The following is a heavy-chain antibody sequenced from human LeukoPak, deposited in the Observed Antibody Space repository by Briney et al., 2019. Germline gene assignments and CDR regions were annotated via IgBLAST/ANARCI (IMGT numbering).Heavy chain of an antibody. V-gene: IGHV4-59*12. CDR3: AIPNSSWQRYFQH. CDR1: GGSISSYY. Sequence: SETLSLTCTVSGGSISSYYWSWIRQPPGKGLEWIGSIYYSGTTYYNPSLKSRVTISVDTSKNQFSLKLSSVTAADTAVYFCAIPNSSWQRYFQHWGQGTLVTVSS. J-gene: IGHJ1*01. D-gene: IGHD6-13*01. CDR2: IYYSGTT.